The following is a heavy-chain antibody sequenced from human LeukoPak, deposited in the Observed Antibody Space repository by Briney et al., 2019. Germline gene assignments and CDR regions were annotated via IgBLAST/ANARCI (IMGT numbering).Heavy chain of an antibody. CDR1: GYTFTGYY. CDR3: ARAIVGATSVGDY. D-gene: IGHD1-26*01. CDR2: INPNSGGT. V-gene: IGHV1-2*02. J-gene: IGHJ4*02. Sequence: ASVKVSCKASGYTFTGYYMHWVRQAPGQGLEWMGWINPNSGGTNYAQKFQGRVTMTRDTSINTAYMELSRLRSDDTAVYYCARAIVGATSVGDYWGQGTLVTVSS.